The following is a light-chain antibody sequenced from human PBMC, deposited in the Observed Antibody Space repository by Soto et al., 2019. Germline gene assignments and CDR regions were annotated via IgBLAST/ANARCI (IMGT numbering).Light chain of an antibody. J-gene: IGLJ2*01. Sequence: QSVLTQPPSVSGAPGQRVTISCTGSSSNIGAGYDVHWYQQLPGTAPKLLIYGNSNRPSGVPDRFSGSKSGTSASLAITGLQAEDEAHYYCLSYDSSLSGVVFGGGTKVTVL. V-gene: IGLV1-40*01. CDR3: LSYDSSLSGVV. CDR1: SSNIGAGYD. CDR2: GNS.